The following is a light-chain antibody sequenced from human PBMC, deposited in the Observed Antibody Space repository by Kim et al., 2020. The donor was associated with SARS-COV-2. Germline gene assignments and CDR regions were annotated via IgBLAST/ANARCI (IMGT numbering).Light chain of an antibody. CDR2: GKN. CDR1: SLRSYY. CDR3: NPRDSSGDHLV. Sequence: SSELTQDPAVSVALGQTVRITCQGDSLRSYYARWYQQKPGQAPVVVIYGKNDRPSGIPDRFSGSTSRGTASLTITGAQAEDEADYYCNPRDSSGDHLVFGGGTQLT. J-gene: IGLJ3*02. V-gene: IGLV3-19*01.